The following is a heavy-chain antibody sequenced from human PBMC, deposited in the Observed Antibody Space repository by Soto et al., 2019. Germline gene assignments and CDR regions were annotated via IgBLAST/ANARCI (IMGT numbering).Heavy chain of an antibody. CDR2: IIPIFGTA. D-gene: IGHD6-13*01. CDR3: ARIPDRYSSSWPYGMDV. CDR1: GGTFSSYA. V-gene: IGHV1-69*05. Sequence: GASVKVSCKASGGTFSSYAIIWVRQAPGQGLEWMGGIIPIFGTANYAQKFQGRVTMTTDTSTSTAYMELRSLRSDDAAVYYCARIPDRYSSSWPYGMDVWGQGTTVTVSS. J-gene: IGHJ6*02.